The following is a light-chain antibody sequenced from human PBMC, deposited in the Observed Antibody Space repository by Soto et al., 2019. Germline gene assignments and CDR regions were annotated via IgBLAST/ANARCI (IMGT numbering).Light chain of an antibody. CDR1: SSDVGAYNL. Sequence: QPVLTQPASVSGSPGQSITISCTGTSSDVGAYNLVSWYQQHPGKAPKLVIYDVSGRPSGVSNRFSGSKSGNTASLTISGLQAEDEADYYCSSYSSSNTPVFGGGTKLTVL. J-gene: IGLJ2*01. CDR2: DVS. V-gene: IGLV2-14*01. CDR3: SSYSSSNTPV.